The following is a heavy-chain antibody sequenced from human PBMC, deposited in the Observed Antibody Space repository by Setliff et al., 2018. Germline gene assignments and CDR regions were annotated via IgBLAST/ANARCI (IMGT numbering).Heavy chain of an antibody. CDR1: SGSIGSHY. CDR2: VFHTGST. Sequence: SETLSLTCSVSSGSIGSHYWNWMRQPPGKGLEWIGHVFHTGSTKYNPPLRSRVTISVDTSENYFSLRLTSVTAADTAVYYCARAPPSVPYGDYGPRQYFDLWGRGSLVTVSS. D-gene: IGHD4-17*01. V-gene: IGHV4-59*11. CDR3: ARAPPSVPYGDYGPRQYFDL. J-gene: IGHJ2*01.